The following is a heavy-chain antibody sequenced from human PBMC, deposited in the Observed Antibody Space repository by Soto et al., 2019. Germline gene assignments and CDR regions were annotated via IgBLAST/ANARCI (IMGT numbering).Heavy chain of an antibody. D-gene: IGHD3-3*01. V-gene: IGHV3-21*01. Sequence: EVQLVESGGGLVKPGGSLRLSCAASGFTFSSYSMNWVRQAPGKGLEWVSSISSSSSYIYYADSVKGRFTISRDNAKNTLYLQMNSLRAEDTAVYYCARGAWAKLEWLLRNYYYYGMDVWGQGTTVTVSS. CDR2: ISSSSSYI. CDR3: ARGAWAKLEWLLRNYYYYGMDV. CDR1: GFTFSSYS. J-gene: IGHJ6*02.